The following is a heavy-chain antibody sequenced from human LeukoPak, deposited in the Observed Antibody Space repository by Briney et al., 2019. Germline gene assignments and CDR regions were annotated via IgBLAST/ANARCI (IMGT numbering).Heavy chain of an antibody. J-gene: IGHJ6*03. CDR1: GFSLSSYA. Sequence: GGSLRLSCAASGFSLSSYAMNWVRQAPGKGLEWVSAISGSGSGDSTYYADSVKGRFTISRDNSKNTLYLQMNSLRAEDTAVYYCAKRGWLGDYYYMDVWGKGTTVTISS. V-gene: IGHV3-23*01. CDR2: ISGSGSGDST. CDR3: AKRGWLGDYYYMDV. D-gene: IGHD6-19*01.